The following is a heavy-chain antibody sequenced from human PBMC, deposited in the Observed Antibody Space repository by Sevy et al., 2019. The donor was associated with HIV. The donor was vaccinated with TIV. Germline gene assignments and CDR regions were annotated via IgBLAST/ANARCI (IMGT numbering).Heavy chain of an antibody. Sequence: GESLKISCKSAGFSFTNYCIGWVRQMPGKGLEWMGNIYPDDSDTIYSPSFQGQVTNSAEKSITTAYLHWRSLKASDTAIYYCARLGKNEEGAFDFWGQGTMVTVSS. CDR3: ARLGKNEEGAFDF. V-gene: IGHV5-51*01. CDR2: IYPDDSDT. J-gene: IGHJ3*01. CDR1: GFSFTNYC.